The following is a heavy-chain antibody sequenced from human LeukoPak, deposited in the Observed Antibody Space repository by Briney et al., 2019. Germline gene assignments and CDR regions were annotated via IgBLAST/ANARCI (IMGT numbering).Heavy chain of an antibody. CDR1: GGSISSSSYY. Sequence: SETLSLTCTVSGGSISSSSYYRGWIRQPPGKGLEWIGSIYYSGSTYYNPSLKSRVTISVDTSKNQFSLKLSSVTAADTAVYYCAPGYYYGSGSYNWGQGTLVTVSS. CDR3: APGYYYGSGSYN. V-gene: IGHV4-39*07. J-gene: IGHJ4*02. CDR2: IYYSGST. D-gene: IGHD3-10*01.